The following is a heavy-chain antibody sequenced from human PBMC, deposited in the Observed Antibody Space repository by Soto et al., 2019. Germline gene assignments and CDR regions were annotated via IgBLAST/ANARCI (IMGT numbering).Heavy chain of an antibody. CDR3: ARGGGGSQFLWFGP. D-gene: IGHD2-15*01. CDR1: GYPISSGYY. CDR2: IYHSEKS. J-gene: IGHJ5*02. V-gene: IGHV4-38-2*01. Sequence: QVQLQESGPGLVKPSETLSLICAVSGYPISSGYYWGWIRLPPGKGLEWIGSIYHSEKSYNNPSLRSRVTMSLDTSKNQFSLRLTSVTVADTGVYYCARGGGGSQFLWFGPWGQGILVTVSS.